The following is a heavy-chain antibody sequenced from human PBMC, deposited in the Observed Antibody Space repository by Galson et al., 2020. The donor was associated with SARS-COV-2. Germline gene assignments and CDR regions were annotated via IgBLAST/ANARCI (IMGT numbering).Heavy chain of an antibody. V-gene: IGHV3-64*01. D-gene: IGHD3-9*01. CDR2: ISSNGGST. Sequence: TGGSLRLSCAASGFTFSSYAMHWVRPAPGKGLEYVSAISSNGGSTYYANSVKGRFTISRDNSKNTLYLQMGSLRAEDMAVYYCARSYQNYYEILSPVLDRYGMDVWGQGTTVTVSS. J-gene: IGHJ6*02. CDR3: ARSYQNYYEILSPVLDRYGMDV. CDR1: GFTFSSYA.